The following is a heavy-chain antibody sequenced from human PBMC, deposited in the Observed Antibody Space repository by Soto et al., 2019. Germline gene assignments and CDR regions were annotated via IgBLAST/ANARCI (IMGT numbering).Heavy chain of an antibody. CDR2: IIPIFGTA. D-gene: IGHD6-19*01. CDR3: ARDWGSGWNTAEYFQH. Sequence: SVKVSCKASGGTFSSYAISWVRQAPGQGLEWMGGIIPIFGTANYAQKFQGRVTITADESKNTLYLQMNSLRAEDTAVYYCARDWGSGWNTAEYFQHWGQGTLVTVSS. V-gene: IGHV1-69*13. CDR1: GGTFSSYA. J-gene: IGHJ1*01.